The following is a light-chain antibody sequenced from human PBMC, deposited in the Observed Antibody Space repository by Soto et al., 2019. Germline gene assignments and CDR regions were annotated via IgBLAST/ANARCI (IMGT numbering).Light chain of an antibody. CDR2: GAS. J-gene: IGKJ1*01. V-gene: IGKV3-15*01. CDR1: QSVSSN. Sequence: IGMTQSPATLSVSTGERATLSCRASQSVSSNLAWYQQKPGQAPRLLIYGASTRATGIPARFSGSGSGTEFTLTISSLQSEDFAVYYCQQYNNWWPFGQRSKADI. CDR3: QQYNNWWP.